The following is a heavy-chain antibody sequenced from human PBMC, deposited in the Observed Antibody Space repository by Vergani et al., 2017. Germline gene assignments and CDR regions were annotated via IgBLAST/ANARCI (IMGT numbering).Heavy chain of an antibody. D-gene: IGHD3-9*01. CDR3: ARSFLRYVDCLLLYFDY. Sequence: QVQLVQSGAEVKKPGASVKVSCKASGYTFTSYGISWVRQAPGQGLEWMGWISAYNGNTNYAQKLQGRVTMTTDTSTSTAYMELRSLRSDDTAVYYCARSFLRYVDCLLLYFDYWGQGTLVTVSS. CDR2: ISAYNGNT. J-gene: IGHJ4*02. V-gene: IGHV1-18*01. CDR1: GYTFTSYG.